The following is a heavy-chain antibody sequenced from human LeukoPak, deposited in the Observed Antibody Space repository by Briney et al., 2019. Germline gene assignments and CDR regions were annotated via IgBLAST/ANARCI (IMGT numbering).Heavy chain of an antibody. CDR1: GGSISSYY. Sequence: SETLSLTCTVSGGSISSYYWSWIRQPAGKGLEWIGRIYTSGSTNYNPSLKSRVTMSVDTSKNQFSLKLSSVTAADTAVYYCARVSEYYDSSGYLGYYYYYMDVWGKGTMVTISS. CDR3: ARVSEYYDSSGYLGYYYYYMDV. V-gene: IGHV4-4*07. D-gene: IGHD3-22*01. CDR2: IYTSGST. J-gene: IGHJ6*03.